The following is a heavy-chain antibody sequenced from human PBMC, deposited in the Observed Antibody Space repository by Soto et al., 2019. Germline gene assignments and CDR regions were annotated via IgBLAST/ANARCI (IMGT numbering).Heavy chain of an antibody. Sequence: QEQLVQSGAEVKKPGSSVKVSCKASGALVSSYPISWVRQVPGQGLEWMGGIIPVFQTAYYTQRFQGRVTITADESTNTAYMELSSLRSEDTAIYYCARGGSGYTWFNEFWGQGTLVTVSS. CDR3: ARGGSGYTWFNEF. J-gene: IGHJ4*02. CDR1: GALVSSYP. D-gene: IGHD3-22*01. CDR2: IIPVFQTA. V-gene: IGHV1-69*01.